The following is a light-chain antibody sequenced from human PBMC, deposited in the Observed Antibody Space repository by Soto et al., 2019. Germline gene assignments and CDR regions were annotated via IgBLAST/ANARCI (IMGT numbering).Light chain of an antibody. J-gene: IGKJ1*01. Sequence: EIVLTQSPATLSLSPGERATLSCRASQSVSSYLAWYQQKPGQAPRLLIYDASNRATGIPARFSGSGSGTDFTLTISSLEPEDFAVYYCQQRSNWPPWTFGQGTKGEIQ. V-gene: IGKV3-11*01. CDR3: QQRSNWPPWT. CDR1: QSVSSY. CDR2: DAS.